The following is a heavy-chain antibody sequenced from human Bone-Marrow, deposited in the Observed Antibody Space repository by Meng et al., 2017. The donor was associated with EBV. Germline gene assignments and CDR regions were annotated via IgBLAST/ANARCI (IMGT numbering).Heavy chain of an antibody. J-gene: IGHJ4*02. CDR3: VREEYDPRDF. Sequence: EVQLVGSGGGLVEPGGSLRLSCAASGFIFNNYRMNWVRQAPGKGLEWVSVIDYGGISTYYADSVKGRFTISRDNAKNSVSLQMNNLRAEDTAVYYCVREEYDPRDFWGQGTLVTVSS. D-gene: IGHD3-16*01. CDR2: IDYGGIST. V-gene: IGHV3-21*01. CDR1: GFIFNNYR.